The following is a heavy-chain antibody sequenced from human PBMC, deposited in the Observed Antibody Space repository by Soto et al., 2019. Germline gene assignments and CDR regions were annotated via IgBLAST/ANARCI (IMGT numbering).Heavy chain of an antibody. V-gene: IGHV1-18*01. D-gene: IGHD2-2*01. CDR3: ARRVNPANPRRPAYDAFDI. CDR1: GYTFTSYG. CDR2: ISAYNGNT. J-gene: IGHJ3*02. Sequence: QVQLVQSGAEVKKPGASVKVSCKASGYTFTSYGISWVRQAPGQGLEWMGWISAYNGNTNYAQKLQGRVTMTTDTSTSTAYMELRSLRSDDTAVYYCARRVNPANPRRPAYDAFDIWGQGTMVTVSS.